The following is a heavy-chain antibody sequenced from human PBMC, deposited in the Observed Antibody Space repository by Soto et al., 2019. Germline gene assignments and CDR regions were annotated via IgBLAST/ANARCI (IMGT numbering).Heavy chain of an antibody. CDR1: Y. V-gene: IGHV4-31*02. CDR3: ARRDRSGFSYWLDT. D-gene: IGHD3-22*01. J-gene: IGHJ5*02. Sequence: YWIGWVCQLPGKGLEWXGTIXXXGXTXXXPXXXXRVTISVDTSKSQFSLKLRSVTAADTPVYYCARRDRSGFSYWLDTWGQGTLVTVSS. CDR2: IXXXGXT.